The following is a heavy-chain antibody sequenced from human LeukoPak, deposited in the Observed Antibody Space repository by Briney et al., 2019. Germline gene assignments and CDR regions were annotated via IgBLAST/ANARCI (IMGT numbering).Heavy chain of an antibody. CDR3: ARTFGGNSLHDH. CDR1: GFTVSSNY. CDR2: IYSGGST. J-gene: IGHJ4*02. Sequence: GGSLRLSCAASGFTVSSNYMSWVRQAPGKGLEWVSVIYSGGSTYYADSVKGRFTISRDNSKNTLYLQMNSLRDEDTAVYYRARTFGGNSLHDHWGQGTLVTVSS. D-gene: IGHD4-23*01. V-gene: IGHV3-53*01.